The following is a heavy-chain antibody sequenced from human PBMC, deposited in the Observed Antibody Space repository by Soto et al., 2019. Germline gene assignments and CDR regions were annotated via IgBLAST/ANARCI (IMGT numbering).Heavy chain of an antibody. CDR2: IRSKAYGGTT. CDR3: TRVGILLWFGELSYNWFDP. J-gene: IGHJ5*02. CDR1: GFTFGDYA. V-gene: IGHV3-49*03. D-gene: IGHD3-10*01. Sequence: GGSLRLSCTASGFTFGDYAMSWFRQAPGKGLEWVGFIRSKAYGGTTEYAASVKGRFTISRDDSKSIAYLQMNSLKTEDTAVYYCTRVGILLWFGELSYNWFDPWGQGTLVTVSS.